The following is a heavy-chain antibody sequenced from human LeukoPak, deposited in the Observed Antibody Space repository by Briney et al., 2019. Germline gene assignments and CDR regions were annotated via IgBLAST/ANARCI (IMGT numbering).Heavy chain of an antibody. CDR1: GYTFSNYG. CDR3: ARYNSLLRGVTTSDY. J-gene: IGHJ4*02. D-gene: IGHD3-10*01. Sequence: ATVMVSCKASGYTFSNYGITWVRQAPGQGLEWMGMISGHNGDVNYAPKFQGRVTMTTDTSTTTAYMELRSLRFDDTAVYYCARYNSLLRGVTTSDYWGQGTLFTVSS. CDR2: ISGHNGDV. V-gene: IGHV1-18*01.